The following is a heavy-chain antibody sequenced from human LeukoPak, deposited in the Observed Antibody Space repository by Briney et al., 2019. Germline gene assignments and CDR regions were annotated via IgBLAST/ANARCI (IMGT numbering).Heavy chain of an antibody. CDR2: VIPIFGTA. V-gene: IGHV1-69*13. CDR1: LGTLSSYA. CDR3: ARGSSRGYAFDI. Sequence: ASVKVSCKASLGTLSSYAISWVRPAPGQGLEWMGGVIPIFGTANYAQKFQGRVTITADESTSTAYMELSSLRAEDTAVYYCARGSSRGYAFDIWGQGTMVTVSS. D-gene: IGHD6-13*01. J-gene: IGHJ3*02.